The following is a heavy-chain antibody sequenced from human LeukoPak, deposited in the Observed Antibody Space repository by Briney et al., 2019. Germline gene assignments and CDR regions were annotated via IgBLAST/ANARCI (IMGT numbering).Heavy chain of an antibody. D-gene: IGHD6-13*01. CDR1: GGSISSYY. CDR2: IYYSGST. J-gene: IGHJ4*02. V-gene: IGHV4-59*08. CDR3: ARTYSSSWSPPYYFDY. Sequence: SETLSLTCTVSGGSISSYYWSWIRQPPGKGLEWIGYIYYSGSTNYNPSLKSRVTISVDTSKNQFSLKLSSVTAADTAVYYCARTYSSSWSPPYYFDYWGQGTLVTVSS.